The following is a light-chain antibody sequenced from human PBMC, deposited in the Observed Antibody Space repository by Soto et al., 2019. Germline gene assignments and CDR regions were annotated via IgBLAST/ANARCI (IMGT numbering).Light chain of an antibody. J-gene: IGKJ5*01. CDR2: DAS. CDR3: QQSYSPPPVT. Sequence: AIRMTQSPSSFSASTGDRVSITCRATQDIGTYLAWYQQIPGKAPKLLIYDASTLQTGVPSRFSGSGSGTDFTLTISYLQSEDFATYYCQQSYSPPPVTFGQGTRLEIK. V-gene: IGKV1-8*01. CDR1: QDIGTY.